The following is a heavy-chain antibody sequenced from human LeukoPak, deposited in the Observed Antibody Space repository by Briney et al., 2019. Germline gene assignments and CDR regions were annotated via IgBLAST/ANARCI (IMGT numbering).Heavy chain of an antibody. V-gene: IGHV3-48*01. Sequence: GGSLRLSCAASGVTFSSYSMNWVRQAPGKGLEWVSYISSSSSTIYYADSVKGRFTISRDNAKNSLYLQMNSLRAEDTAVYYCARHYLGIAVAGIGDYWGQGTLVTVSS. CDR2: ISSSSSTI. CDR1: GVTFSSYS. J-gene: IGHJ4*02. D-gene: IGHD6-19*01. CDR3: ARHYLGIAVAGIGDY.